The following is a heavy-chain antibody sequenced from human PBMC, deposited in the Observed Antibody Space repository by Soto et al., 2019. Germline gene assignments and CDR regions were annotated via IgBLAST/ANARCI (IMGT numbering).Heavy chain of an antibody. J-gene: IGHJ4*02. D-gene: IGHD5-12*01. CDR1: GGSISSYY. Sequence: QVQLQESGPGLVKPSETLSLTCTVSGGSISSYYWSWIRQPPGKGLEWIGYIYYSGSTNYNPSLKSRVTISVDTSKSQFSLKLSSVTAADTAVYYCARHREEWLLSSSYYFDYWGQGTLVTVSS. CDR3: ARHREEWLLSSSYYFDY. V-gene: IGHV4-59*08. CDR2: IYYSGST.